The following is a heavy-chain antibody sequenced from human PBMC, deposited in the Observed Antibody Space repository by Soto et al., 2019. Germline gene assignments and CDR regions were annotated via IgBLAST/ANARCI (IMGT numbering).Heavy chain of an antibody. CDR3: ARDPTYYYYRMDV. CDR2: IIPIFGTA. Sequence: ASVKVSCKASGGTFSSYAISWVRQAPGQGLEWMGGIIPIFGTANYAQKFQGRVTITADESTSTAYMELSSLRSEDTAVYYCARDPTYYYYRMDVWGQGTTVTVSS. V-gene: IGHV1-69*13. CDR1: GGTFSSYA. J-gene: IGHJ6*02.